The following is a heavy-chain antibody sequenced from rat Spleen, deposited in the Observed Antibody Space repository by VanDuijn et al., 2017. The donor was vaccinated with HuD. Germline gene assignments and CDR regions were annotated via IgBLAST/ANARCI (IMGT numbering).Heavy chain of an antibody. CDR3: ARRHYGYTDYFDY. Sequence: EVQLVESGGGLVQPGRSLTLSCAASGFNFSDNAMSWVRQAPKKGLEWVATITHRGGNTYYPDSVKGRFTISRYNTKSTLSLQMDSLRSEDTATYYCARRHYGYTDYFDYWGQGVMVTVSS. D-gene: IGHD1-11*01. J-gene: IGHJ2*01. V-gene: IGHV5-17*01. CDR1: GFNFSDNA. CDR2: ITHRGGNT.